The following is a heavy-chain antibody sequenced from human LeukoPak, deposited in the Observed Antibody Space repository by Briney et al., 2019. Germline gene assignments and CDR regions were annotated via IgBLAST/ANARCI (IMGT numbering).Heavy chain of an antibody. D-gene: IGHD6-13*01. Sequence: ASVKVSCKASGYTFSSYYMHWVRQAPGQGLEWMGIINPSRGSTTYAQKFQGRVTMTRDTSTSTVYMELSSLRSEDTAVYYCARSAAESSPAEYSSSWYPFDYWGQGTLVTVSS. CDR2: INPSRGST. V-gene: IGHV1-46*01. J-gene: IGHJ4*02. CDR1: GYTFSSYY. CDR3: ARSAAESSPAEYSSSWYPFDY.